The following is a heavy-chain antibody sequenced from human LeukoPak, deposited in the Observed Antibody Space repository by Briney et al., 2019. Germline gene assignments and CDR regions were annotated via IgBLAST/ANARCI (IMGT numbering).Heavy chain of an antibody. CDR1: GDSISGNY. D-gene: IGHD2-15*01. J-gene: IGHJ4*02. CDR2: IYYSGST. V-gene: IGHV4-59*01. Sequence: SETLSLTCSVSGDSISGNYWSWMRQPPGKGLEWIGYIYYSGSTNYNPSLKSRVTMSVDTSKNQFSLNLSSVTAADTALYYCARLLAGCPGGRCRAHFDYWGQGTLVTVSS. CDR3: ARLLAGCPGGRCRAHFDY.